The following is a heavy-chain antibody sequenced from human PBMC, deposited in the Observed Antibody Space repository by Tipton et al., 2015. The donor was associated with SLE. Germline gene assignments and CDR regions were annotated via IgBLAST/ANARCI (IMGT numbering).Heavy chain of an antibody. CDR3: ARGAYYFDS. CDR2: VSFSGRT. Sequence: TLSLTCTVSGGSVSSHSWSWIRQPPGEGLEWIGCVSFSGRTNYNPSLESRVTVSLDTSKNQFSLKLTSVTAADTAVYYCARGAYYFDSWGQGTLVTVSS. CDR1: GGSVSSHS. J-gene: IGHJ4*02. V-gene: IGHV4-59*02.